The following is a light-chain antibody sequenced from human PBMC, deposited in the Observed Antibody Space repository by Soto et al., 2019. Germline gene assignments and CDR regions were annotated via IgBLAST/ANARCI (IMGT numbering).Light chain of an antibody. J-gene: IGKJ1*01. CDR2: DAS. Sequence: DIRMTQSPSTLSGTVGDRVTITCRASQSVSSWLAWYQQKPGKAPKLLIYDASSLESGVPSRFSGSGSGTEFTFTISSLQPDDFASYYCQQYNSYPWTFGQGTKVDIK. CDR1: QSVSSW. CDR3: QQYNSYPWT. V-gene: IGKV1-5*01.